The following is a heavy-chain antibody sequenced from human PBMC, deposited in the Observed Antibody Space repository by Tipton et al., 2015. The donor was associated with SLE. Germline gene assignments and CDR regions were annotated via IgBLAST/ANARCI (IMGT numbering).Heavy chain of an antibody. CDR3: AGEVAPPSHYDF. Sequence: TLSLTCSVSGGSISSTTYHWNWIRQPPGKGLEWIGSVYYSGRTYYNPSLKSRVTISVDTSKNHFSLRLTSVTAADTAVYYCAGEVAPPSHYDFWGQGTLATVSA. CDR1: GGSISSTTYH. CDR2: VYYSGRT. V-gene: IGHV4-39*07. J-gene: IGHJ4*02.